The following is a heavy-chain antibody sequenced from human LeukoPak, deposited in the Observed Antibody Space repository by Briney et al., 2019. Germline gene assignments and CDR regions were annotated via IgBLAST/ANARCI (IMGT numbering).Heavy chain of an antibody. J-gene: IGHJ4*02. CDR3: ARDPRGNSVYVFDY. CDR2: INPSGGST. CDR1: GYTFTNYY. Sequence: ASVKVSCKASGYTFTNYYMHWVRQDPGQGLDWMGFINPSGGSTRYAQNFQGRVTMTRDTSTSTIYMELSSLRSEDTAVYYCARDPRGNSVYVFDYWGQGTLVTVSS. V-gene: IGHV1-46*01. D-gene: IGHD5/OR15-5a*01.